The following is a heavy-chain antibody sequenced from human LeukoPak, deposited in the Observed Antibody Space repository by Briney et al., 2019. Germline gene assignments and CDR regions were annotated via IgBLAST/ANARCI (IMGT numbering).Heavy chain of an antibody. J-gene: IGHJ4*02. CDR1: GGSISYYY. CDR2: IYYSGST. CDR3: ARTLITMVRGVIITYYFDY. D-gene: IGHD3-10*01. V-gene: IGHV4-59*01. Sequence: SETLSLTCTGSGGSISYYYWSWIRQPPGKGLEWIGYIYYSGSTNYNPSLKSLVTISVDTSKNQFSLKLSSVTAADTAVYYCARTLITMVRGVIITYYFDYWGQGTLVTVSS.